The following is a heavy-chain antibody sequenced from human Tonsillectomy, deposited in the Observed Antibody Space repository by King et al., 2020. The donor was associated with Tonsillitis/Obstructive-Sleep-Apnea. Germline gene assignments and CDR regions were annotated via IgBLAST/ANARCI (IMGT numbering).Heavy chain of an antibody. CDR3: ARDRGGSYYLDY. Sequence: VQLVESGGGVVQPGRSLRLSCAASGFTFSSYGMHWVRQAPGKGLEWVAVIWDDGSNKYYADSVKGRFTISRDNSKNTLYLQMNSLRAEDTAVYYCARDRGGSYYLDYWGQGTLVTVSS. V-gene: IGHV3-33*01. CDR2: IWDDGSNK. D-gene: IGHD1-26*01. CDR1: GFTFSSYG. J-gene: IGHJ4*02.